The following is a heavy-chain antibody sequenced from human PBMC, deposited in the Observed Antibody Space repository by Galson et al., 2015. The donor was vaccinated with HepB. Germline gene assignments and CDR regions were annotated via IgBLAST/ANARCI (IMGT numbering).Heavy chain of an antibody. D-gene: IGHD1-26*01. J-gene: IGHJ6*02. Sequence: SLRLSCAASGFTVSSNYMSWVRQAPGKGLEWVSVIYSGGSTYYADSVKGRFTISRDNSKNTLYLQMNSLRAEDTAVYYCARSGGSYHGYCYYGMDVWGQGTTVTVSS. CDR3: ARSGGSYHGYCYYGMDV. CDR2: IYSGGST. V-gene: IGHV3-66*02. CDR1: GFTVSSNY.